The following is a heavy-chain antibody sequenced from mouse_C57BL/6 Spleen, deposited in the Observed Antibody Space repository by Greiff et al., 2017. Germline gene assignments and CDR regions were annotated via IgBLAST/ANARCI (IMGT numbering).Heavy chain of an antibody. CDR3: ARDSSGPFAY. D-gene: IGHD3-2*02. J-gene: IGHJ3*01. CDR1: GYAFSSSW. V-gene: IGHV1-82*01. Sequence: QVQLQQSGPELVKPGASVKISCKASGYAFSSSWMNWVKQRPGKGLEWIGRIYPGDGDTNYNGKFKGKATLTADKYSSTAYMQLSSLTSDDSAVYFCARDSSGPFAYWGQGTLVTVSA. CDR2: IYPGDGDT.